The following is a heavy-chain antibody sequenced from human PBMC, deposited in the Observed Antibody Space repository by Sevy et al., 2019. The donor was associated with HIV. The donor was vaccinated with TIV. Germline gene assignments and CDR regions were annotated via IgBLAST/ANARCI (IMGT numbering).Heavy chain of an antibody. Sequence: SETLSLTCNVSVASVSSGKYYWTWIRQPPGKDLEWIGHVSYSGRTNYNPSLKSRVTISEDTSKNQFSLSLNSVTAADTVTYYCAREIYFYENSGFYYFDSWGLGILVTVSS. V-gene: IGHV4-61*01. CDR3: AREIYFYENSGFYYFDS. CDR2: VSYSGRT. D-gene: IGHD3-22*01. CDR1: VASVSSGKYY. J-gene: IGHJ4*02.